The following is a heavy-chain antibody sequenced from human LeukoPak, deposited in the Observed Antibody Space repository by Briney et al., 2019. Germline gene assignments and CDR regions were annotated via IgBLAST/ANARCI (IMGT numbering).Heavy chain of an antibody. D-gene: IGHD3-10*01. CDR1: GFTVSRNY. Sequence: GGSLRLSCAASGFTVSRNYMTWVRQAPGKGLEWVSLIYSGGSTYYADSVKGRFTISRDDSKNTLYLQMNSLRAEDTAVYYCASPFREGYYYGMDVWGQGTTVTVSS. CDR3: ASPFREGYYYGMDV. J-gene: IGHJ6*02. CDR2: IYSGGST. V-gene: IGHV3-66*01.